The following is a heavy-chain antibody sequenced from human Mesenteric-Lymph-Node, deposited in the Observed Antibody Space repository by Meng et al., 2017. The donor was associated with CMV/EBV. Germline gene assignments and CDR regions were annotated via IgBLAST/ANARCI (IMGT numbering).Heavy chain of an antibody. V-gene: IGHV3-21*01. J-gene: IGHJ4*02. D-gene: IGHD3-9*01. CDR1: GFTFSSYN. CDR3: AREGLLAGYYFDY. Sequence: GGSLRLSCAASGFTFSSYNMNWVRQAPGKGLEWVSSISSSSSYIYYADSVKGRFTISRDNAKNSLYLQMNSLRAEDTAVYYCAREGLLAGYYFDYWGQGTLVTVSS. CDR2: ISSSSSYI.